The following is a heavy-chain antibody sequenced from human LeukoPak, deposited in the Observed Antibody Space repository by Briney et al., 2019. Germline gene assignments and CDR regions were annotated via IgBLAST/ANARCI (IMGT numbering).Heavy chain of an antibody. J-gene: IGHJ4*02. V-gene: IGHV3-23*01. D-gene: IGHD4-17*01. Sequence: GGSLRLSCAASGFTFSNYAMSWVRQAPGKGLEWVSSVSGSGDATSYPDSVKGRLTISRDNSKNTLYLQMNSLSAEDTALYYCAKGEGTVTTFFDSWGQGTLVTVSS. CDR1: GFTFSNYA. CDR3: AKGEGTVTTFFDS. CDR2: VSGSGDAT.